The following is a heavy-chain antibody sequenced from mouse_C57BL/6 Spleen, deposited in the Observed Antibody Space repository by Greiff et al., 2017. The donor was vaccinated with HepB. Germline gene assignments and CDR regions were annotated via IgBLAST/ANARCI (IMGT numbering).Heavy chain of an antibody. Sequence: QVQLKESGPGLVAPSQCLSITCTVSGFSLTSYGVSWVRQPPGKGLEWLGVIWGDRSTTYHSALIYSLSIIKDNSKSQVISKLNSLQTDDTATYYCARGISRYDYDAGYAIDYWGQGTSVTVSS. D-gene: IGHD2-4*01. CDR3: ARGISRYDYDAGYAIDY. V-gene: IGHV2-3*01. CDR2: IWGDRST. J-gene: IGHJ4*01. CDR1: GFSLTSYG.